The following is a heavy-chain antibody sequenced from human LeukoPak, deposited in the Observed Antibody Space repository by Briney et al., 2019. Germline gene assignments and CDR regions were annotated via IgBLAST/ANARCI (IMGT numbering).Heavy chain of an antibody. CDR2: ISPSGGST. D-gene: IGHD1-26*01. CDR3: ARGLTSGSYRPFIFFDY. J-gene: IGHJ4*02. CDR1: GYTFTSNY. V-gene: IGHV1-46*01. Sequence: ASVKVSCKAFGYTFTSNYMHWVRQAPGQGPEWMGVISPSGGSTTYAQKFQGRVTLTRDMSTSTDYLELSSLRSEDTAVYYCARGLTSGSYRPFIFFDYWGQGTLVTVSS.